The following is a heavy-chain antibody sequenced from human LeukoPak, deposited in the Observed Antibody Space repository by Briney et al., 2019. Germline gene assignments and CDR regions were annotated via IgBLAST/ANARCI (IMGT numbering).Heavy chain of an antibody. J-gene: IGHJ6*03. Sequence: GRSLRLSCAASGFTFSSYGMHWVRQAPGKGLEWVAVIWYDGSNKYYADSVKGRFTISRDNSKNTLYLQMNSLRAEDTAVYYCARDLGPRNSRYMDVWGKGTTVTVSS. CDR2: IWYDGSNK. CDR3: ARDLGPRNSRYMDV. CDR1: GFTFSSYG. D-gene: IGHD1-26*01. V-gene: IGHV3-33*01.